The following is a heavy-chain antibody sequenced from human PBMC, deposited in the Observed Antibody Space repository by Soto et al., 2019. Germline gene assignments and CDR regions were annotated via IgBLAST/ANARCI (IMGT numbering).Heavy chain of an antibody. CDR1: GYTFTSYG. CDR3: ARDLVVAATRTDWFDP. Sequence: GASVKVSCKASGYTFTSYGISWVRQAPGQGLEWTGWISAYNGNTNYAQKLQGRVTMTTDTSTSTAYMELRSLRSDDTAVYYCARDLVVAATRTDWFDPWGQGTLVTVSS. V-gene: IGHV1-18*01. D-gene: IGHD2-15*01. J-gene: IGHJ5*02. CDR2: ISAYNGNT.